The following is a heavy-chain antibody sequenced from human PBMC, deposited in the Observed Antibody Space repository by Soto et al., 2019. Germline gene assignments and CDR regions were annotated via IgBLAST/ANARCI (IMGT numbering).Heavy chain of an antibody. D-gene: IGHD2-15*01. V-gene: IGHV4-59*01. CDR3: ARDIAPGRGDYYYYYGMDG. Sequence: SETLSLTCTVSGGSISSYYWSWIRQPPGKGLEWIGYIYYSRSTNYNPSLKSRVTISVDTSKNQFSLKLSSVTAADTAVYYCARDIAPGRGDYYYYYGMDGWGQGTTVTVSS. J-gene: IGHJ6*02. CDR1: GGSISSYY. CDR2: IYYSRST.